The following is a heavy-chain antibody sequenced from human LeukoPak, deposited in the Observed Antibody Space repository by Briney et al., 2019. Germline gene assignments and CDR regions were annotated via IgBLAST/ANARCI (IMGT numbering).Heavy chain of an antibody. Sequence: SETLSLTCTVSGGSISSNNYYWGWIRQPPGKGLEWIGSIYYSGGTYYNPSLKGRVTISVDTSKNQFSLKLSSVTAADTAVYYCARVDYYYYFGMDVWGQGTTVTVSS. V-gene: IGHV4-39*01. CDR2: IYYSGGT. CDR3: ARVDYYYYFGMDV. CDR1: GGSISSNNYY. J-gene: IGHJ6*02.